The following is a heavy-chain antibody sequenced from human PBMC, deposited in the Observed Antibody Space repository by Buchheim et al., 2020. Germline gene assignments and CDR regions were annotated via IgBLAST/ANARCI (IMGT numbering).Heavy chain of an antibody. CDR1: GFTFSSYE. J-gene: IGHJ6*02. D-gene: IGHD3-3*01. V-gene: IGHV3-48*03. Sequence: EVQLVESGGGLVQPGGSLRLSCAASGFTFSSYEMNWVRQAPGKGLEWVSYISSSGSTIYYADSVKGRFTISRDNAKNSLYLQMNSLRAEDTAVYYCARDLCGYDFWSGHKRSYYYGTDVWGQGTT. CDR3: ARDLCGYDFWSGHKRSYYYGTDV. CDR2: ISSSGSTI.